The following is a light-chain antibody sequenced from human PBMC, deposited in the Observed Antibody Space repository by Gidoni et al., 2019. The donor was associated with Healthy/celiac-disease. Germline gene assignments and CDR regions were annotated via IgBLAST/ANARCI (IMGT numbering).Light chain of an antibody. CDR2: WAS. CDR3: QQYYSTPIT. CDR1: QSVLYSSNNKNY. J-gene: IGKJ5*01. Sequence: DIVMTQPPDSLAVSLGERATINCKSSQSVLYSSNNKNYLAWYQQKPGLPPKLLIYWASTRESGVPDRFSGSGSGTDFTLTISSLQAEDVAVYYCQQYYSTPITFGQGTRLEIK. V-gene: IGKV4-1*01.